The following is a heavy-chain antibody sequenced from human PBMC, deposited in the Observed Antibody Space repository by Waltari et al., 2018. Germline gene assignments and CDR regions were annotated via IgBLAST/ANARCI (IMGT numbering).Heavy chain of an antibody. CDR1: DGPLRSGNYY. J-gene: IGHJ4*02. Sequence: QLQLQESGPGLVTPSETLSPTCTVPDGPLRSGNYYWGWIRQSPGKGLEWIGSIYYSGSTSYNPSLKSRVTISVDTPKHQFSLKLSSVTAADTAVYYCARSLHIFRAAAGMFDYWGQGSLVIVSS. D-gene: IGHD6-13*01. CDR2: IYYSGST. V-gene: IGHV4-39*01. CDR3: ARSLHIFRAAAGMFDY.